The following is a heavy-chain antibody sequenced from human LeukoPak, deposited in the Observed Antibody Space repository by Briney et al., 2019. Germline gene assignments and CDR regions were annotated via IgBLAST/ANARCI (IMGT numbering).Heavy chain of an antibody. V-gene: IGHV4-31*03. J-gene: IGHJ4*02. D-gene: IGHD4-17*01. CDR1: GGSISSGGYY. Sequence: SETLSLTCSVSGGSISSGGYYWSWIRQHPGKGLEWIGYIYYSGSTYYNPSLKSRVTISVDTSKNQFSLKLSSVTAADTAVYYCASLYDYGDFTGYYWGQGTLVTVSS. CDR3: ASLYDYGDFTGYY. CDR2: IYYSGST.